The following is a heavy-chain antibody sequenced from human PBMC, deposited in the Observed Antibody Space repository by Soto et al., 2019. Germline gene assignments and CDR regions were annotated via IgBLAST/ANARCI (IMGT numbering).Heavy chain of an antibody. J-gene: IGHJ4*02. D-gene: IGHD3-10*01. CDR2: INHSGST. CDR3: AYGSGSRVDY. CDR1: GGSFSGYY. V-gene: IGHV4-34*01. Sequence: SETLSLTCAVYGGSFSGYYWSWIRQPPGKGLEWIGEINHSGSTNYNPSLESRVTISVDTSKNQFSLKLSSVTAADTAVYYCAYGSGSRVDYWGQGTLVTVSS.